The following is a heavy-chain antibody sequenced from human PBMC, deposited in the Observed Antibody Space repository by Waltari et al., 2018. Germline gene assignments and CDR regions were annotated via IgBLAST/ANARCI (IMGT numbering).Heavy chain of an antibody. CDR2: IYHSGST. CDR1: GYSISSGYY. Sequence: QVQLQESGPGLVKPSETLSLTCAVSGYSISSGYYWGWIRQPPGKGLEWIGNIYHSGSTYYNPSLKSRVTISVDTSKNQFSLKLSSVTAADTAVYYCARAGGGAFDIWGQGTMVTVSS. J-gene: IGHJ3*02. V-gene: IGHV4-38-2*01. CDR3: ARAGGGAFDI.